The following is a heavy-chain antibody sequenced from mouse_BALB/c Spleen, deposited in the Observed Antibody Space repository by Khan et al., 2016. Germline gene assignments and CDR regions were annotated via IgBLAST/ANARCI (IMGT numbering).Heavy chain of an antibody. CDR1: GYIFTSYW. CDR2: IYPSDSYT. V-gene: IGHV1-69*02. CDR3: TRSGGSSYDY. J-gene: IGHJ2*01. Sequence: QVKLQQSGAELVKPGASVKLSCKASGYIFTSYWLNWVKQRPGQGLEWIGNIYPSDSYTNYNQKFKDKAALTVDRSSSTAYMQLSSPTSEDSAVDYCTRSGGSSYDYWGQGTTLTVSS. D-gene: IGHD1-1*01.